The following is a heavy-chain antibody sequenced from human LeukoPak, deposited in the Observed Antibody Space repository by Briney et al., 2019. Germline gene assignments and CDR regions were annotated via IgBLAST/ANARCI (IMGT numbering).Heavy chain of an antibody. CDR2: INWNGGST. J-gene: IGHJ4*02. CDR3: ARVPYAAAGTGGDY. V-gene: IGHV3-20*04. Sequence: GGSLRLSCAASGFTFDDFGMSWVRQAPGKGLEWVSGINWNGGSTGYADSVKGRFTISRDNAKNSLYLQMNSLRAEDTALYYCARVPYAAAGTGGDYRGQGTLVTVSS. D-gene: IGHD6-13*01. CDR1: GFTFDDFG.